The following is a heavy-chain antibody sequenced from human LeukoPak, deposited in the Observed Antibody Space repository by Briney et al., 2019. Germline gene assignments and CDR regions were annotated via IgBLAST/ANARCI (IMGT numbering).Heavy chain of an antibody. CDR3: ASLGYCSSTSCLRYYYYYYMDV. J-gene: IGHJ6*03. D-gene: IGHD2-2*01. V-gene: IGHV1-69*13. Sequence: SVKVSCKASGGTFSSYAISWVRQAPGQGLEWMGGIIPIFGTANYAQKFQGRVTITADESTSTAYMELSSLRSEDTAVYYCASLGYCSSTSCLRYYYYYYMDVWGEGTTVTVSS. CDR2: IIPIFGTA. CDR1: GGTFSSYA.